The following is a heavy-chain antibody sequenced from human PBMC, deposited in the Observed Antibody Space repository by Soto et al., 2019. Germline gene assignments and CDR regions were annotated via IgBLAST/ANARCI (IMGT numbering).Heavy chain of an antibody. CDR3: ARGLPYDFWSGYTPSNGMDV. Sequence: ASVKVSCKASGYTFTGYYMHWVRQAPGQGLEWMGWINPNSGGTNYAQKFQGWVTMTRDTSISTAYMELSRLRSDDTAVYYCARGLPYDFWSGYTPSNGMDVWGQGTTVTVSS. CDR1: GYTFTGYY. J-gene: IGHJ6*02. CDR2: INPNSGGT. D-gene: IGHD3-3*01. V-gene: IGHV1-2*04.